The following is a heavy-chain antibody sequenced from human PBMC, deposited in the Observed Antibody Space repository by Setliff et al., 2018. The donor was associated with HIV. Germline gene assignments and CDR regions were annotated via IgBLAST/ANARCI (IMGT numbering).Heavy chain of an antibody. J-gene: IGHJ4*02. D-gene: IGHD4-17*01. Sequence: PGESLKISCAASGFIFSGSAMHWVRQASGKGLEWVGRIRSKDNNYVTTYAASVKGRFTISRGDSKSTAYLQMNSLKIEDTAVYYCIRGPDYPYYFDYWGQGTQVTVSS. CDR3: IRGPDYPYYFDY. V-gene: IGHV3-73*01. CDR1: GFIFSGSA. CDR2: IRSKDNNYVT.